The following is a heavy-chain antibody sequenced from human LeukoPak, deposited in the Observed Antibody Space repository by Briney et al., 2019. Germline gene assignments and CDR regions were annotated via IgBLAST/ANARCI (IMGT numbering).Heavy chain of an antibody. Sequence: ASVKVSCKASGYTLRRYDISWVRQALGQGLECMAWISPNNGKTNDAQELDGRVTMTTDTSTRTSYIKKRRIRSDNAAVYYCERNRECSGWHVVDYWGQGTLVTVSS. V-gene: IGHV1-18*01. J-gene: IGHJ4*02. CDR1: GYTLRRYD. D-gene: IGHD6-19*01. CDR3: ERNRECSGWHVVDY. CDR2: ISPNNGKT.